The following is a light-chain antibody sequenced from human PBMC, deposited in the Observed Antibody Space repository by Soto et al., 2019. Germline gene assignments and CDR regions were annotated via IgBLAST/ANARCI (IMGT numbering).Light chain of an antibody. CDR1: QSVSSS. Sequence: EIVMTQSPATLSVSPGERVTLSCRASQSVSSSLAWYQQKPGQAPRLLIYGASTKATGIPARFSSSGSGTEFTLTISSLQSEDFAVYYCQQYNNWPPFTFGPGTKVDIK. J-gene: IGKJ3*01. CDR3: QQYNNWPPFT. V-gene: IGKV3-15*01. CDR2: GAS.